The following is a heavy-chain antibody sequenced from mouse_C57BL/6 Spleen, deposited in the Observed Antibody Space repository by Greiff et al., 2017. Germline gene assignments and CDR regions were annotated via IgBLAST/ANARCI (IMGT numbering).Heavy chain of an antibody. CDR3: ATGYDYDDGYYAMDY. CDR1: GYTFTSYW. J-gene: IGHJ4*01. Sequence: QVHVKQPGAELVKPGASVKLSCKASGYTFTSYWMQWVKQRPGQGLEWIGEIDPSDSYTNYKQKFKGKATLTVDTSSSTAYMQLSSLTSEDSAVYYCATGYDYDDGYYAMDYWGQGTSVTVSS. V-gene: IGHV1-50*01. D-gene: IGHD2-4*01. CDR2: IDPSDSYT.